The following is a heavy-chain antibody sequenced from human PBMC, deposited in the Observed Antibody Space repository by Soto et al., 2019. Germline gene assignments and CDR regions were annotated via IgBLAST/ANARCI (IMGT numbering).Heavy chain of an antibody. CDR3: VRGQPHRITIFEVVIRSYDYGMDV. Sequence: SVILSLTYAVDGGSFTGYYWTWIRQTPGKGLEWIGEINYRGSTYYNPSLESRITMAVDTSKNQFSLKLSSVTAADTAVYFCVRGQPHRITIFEVVIRSYDYGMDVWGQGTTVNVSS. CDR1: GGSFTGYY. D-gene: IGHD3-3*01. J-gene: IGHJ6*02. V-gene: IGHV4-34*01. CDR2: INYRGST.